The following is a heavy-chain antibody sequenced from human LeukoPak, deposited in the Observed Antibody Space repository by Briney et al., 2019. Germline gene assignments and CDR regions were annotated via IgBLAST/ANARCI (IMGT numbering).Heavy chain of an antibody. D-gene: IGHD3-10*01. CDR3: ARRLLWFGEPKGKYFDY. Sequence: SETLSLTCAVYGGSFSGYYWSWIRQPPGKGLEWIGEINHSGSTNYNPSLKSRVTISVDTSKNQFPLKLSSVTAADTAVYYCARRLLWFGEPKGKYFDYWGQGTLVTVSS. CDR2: INHSGST. V-gene: IGHV4-34*01. CDR1: GGSFSGYY. J-gene: IGHJ4*02.